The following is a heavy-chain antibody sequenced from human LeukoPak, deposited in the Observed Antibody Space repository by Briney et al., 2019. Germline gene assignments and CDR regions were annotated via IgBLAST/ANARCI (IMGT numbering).Heavy chain of an antibody. CDR2: ISSSSSYI. V-gene: IGHV3-21*01. CDR3: ARDYHDFWSGYPLDY. Sequence: PGGSLRLSCAASGFTFSSYSMNWVRQAPGKGLEWVSSISSSSSYIYYADSVKGRFTISRDNAKNSLYLQMNSLRAEDTAVYYCARDYHDFWSGYPLDYWGQGTLVTVSS. J-gene: IGHJ4*02. D-gene: IGHD3-3*01. CDR1: GFTFSSYS.